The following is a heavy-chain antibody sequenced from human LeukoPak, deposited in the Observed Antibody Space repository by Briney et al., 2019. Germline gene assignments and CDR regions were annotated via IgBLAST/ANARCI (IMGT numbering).Heavy chain of an antibody. V-gene: IGHV3-7*01. CDR2: IKEDGSET. Sequence: PGGSLRLSCAASGFIFKKYWMNWVRQVPEKGLECLANIKEDGSETYYADSVKGRFTISRDNPKNLLFLQINSLRVEDTAVYYCARETPRRGETRDGYRWGQGTVVTVSS. J-gene: IGHJ4*02. D-gene: IGHD5-24*01. CDR3: ARETPRRGETRDGYR. CDR1: GFIFKKYW.